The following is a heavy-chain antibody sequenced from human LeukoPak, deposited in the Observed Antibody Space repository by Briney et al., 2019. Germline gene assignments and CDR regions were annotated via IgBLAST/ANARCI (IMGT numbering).Heavy chain of an antibody. CDR3: ARAPTPNTGRWAFDI. J-gene: IGHJ3*02. CDR2: IKQDGSEK. Sequence: GGSLRLSCAASGFTFSSYWMSWVRQAPGKGLEWVANIKQDGSEKYYVDSVKGRFTISRDNSKNTLYLQMNSLRAEDTAVYYCARAPTPNTGRWAFDIWGQGTMVTVSS. V-gene: IGHV3-7*03. D-gene: IGHD3-10*01. CDR1: GFTFSSYW.